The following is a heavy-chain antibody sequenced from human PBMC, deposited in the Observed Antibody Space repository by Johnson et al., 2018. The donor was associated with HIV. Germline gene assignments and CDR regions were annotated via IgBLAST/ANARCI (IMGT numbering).Heavy chain of an antibody. D-gene: IGHD2-15*01. Sequence: VQLVESGGGVVQPGRSLRLSCAASGFTFSSYWMSWVRQAPGKWLEWVANIKQDGSEKYYVDSVKGRFTISRDNAKNSLYLQMNSLRAEDTAVYYCARDPDVTPGAFDIWGQGTMVTVSS. CDR2: IKQDGSEK. V-gene: IGHV3-7*03. CDR1: GFTFSSYW. CDR3: ARDPDVTPGAFDI. J-gene: IGHJ3*02.